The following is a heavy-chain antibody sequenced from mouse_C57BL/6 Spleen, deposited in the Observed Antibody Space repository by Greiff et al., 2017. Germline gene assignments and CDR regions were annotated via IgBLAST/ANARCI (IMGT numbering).Heavy chain of an antibody. V-gene: IGHV1-64*01. J-gene: IGHJ4*01. CDR1: GYTFTSYW. CDR3: ARSEFQDYAMDY. CDR2: IHPNSGST. Sequence: QVQLQQPGAELVKPGASVKLSCKASGYTFTSYWMHWVKQRPGQGLEWIGMIHPNSGSTNYNEKFKSKATLTVDKSSSTAYMQLSSLTSEDSAVYYCARSEFQDYAMDYWGQGTSVTVSS.